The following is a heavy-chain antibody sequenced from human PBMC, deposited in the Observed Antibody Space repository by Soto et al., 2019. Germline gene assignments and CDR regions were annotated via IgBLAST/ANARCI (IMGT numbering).Heavy chain of an antibody. V-gene: IGHV3-7*01. CDR2: IKADGSEK. J-gene: IGHJ4*02. CDR1: GFTFRSYW. Sequence: EVQLVESGGDLVQPGGSLRLSCAASGFTFRSYWMSWVRQAPGKGLEWVANIKADGSEKYYVDSVKGRFTISRDNKNSLYLQMDSLRVEDSAVYYCARGAPWPFDYWGQGTLVTVSS. CDR3: ARGAPWPFDY.